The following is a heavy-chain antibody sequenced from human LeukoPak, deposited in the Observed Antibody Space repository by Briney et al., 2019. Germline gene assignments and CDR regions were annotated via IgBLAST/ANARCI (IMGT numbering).Heavy chain of an antibody. Sequence: ASVKVSCKASGYTFTSYDINWVRQATGQGLEWMGWMNPNSDNTGYEQKFQGRLTITRNTPISTAYMELSRLRSDDTAVYYCARDDNYCSSTSCYGGSVDYWGQGTLVTVSS. D-gene: IGHD2-2*01. CDR1: GYTFTSYD. J-gene: IGHJ4*02. V-gene: IGHV1-8*03. CDR3: ARDDNYCSSTSCYGGSVDY. CDR2: MNPNSDNT.